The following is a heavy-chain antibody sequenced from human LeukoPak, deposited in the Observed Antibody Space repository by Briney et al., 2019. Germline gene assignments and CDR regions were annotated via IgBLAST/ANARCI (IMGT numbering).Heavy chain of an antibody. D-gene: IGHD1-1*01. Sequence: GGSLRLSCAASGFTFSNYWMTWVRQAPGKGLQWVANIKQDGNEKYFVDSVKGRFTISRDNAENSLYLQMGSLRAEDTAVYFCARHTMYTFDYWGQGSLVTVSS. CDR3: ARHTMYTFDY. J-gene: IGHJ4*02. V-gene: IGHV3-7*05. CDR2: IKQDGNEK. CDR1: GFTFSNYW.